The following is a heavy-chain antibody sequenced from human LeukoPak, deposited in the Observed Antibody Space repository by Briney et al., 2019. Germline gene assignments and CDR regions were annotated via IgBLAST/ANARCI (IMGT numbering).Heavy chain of an antibody. D-gene: IGHD1-26*01. V-gene: IGHV1-2*06. J-gene: IGHJ4*02. CDR2: INPNSGGT. Sequence: EASVKVSCKAPGYTFTGYYMHWVRQAPGQGLEWMGRINPNSGGTNYAQKFQGRVTMTRDTSISTAYMELSRLRSDDTAVYYCARDPVQSTLLDYWGQGTLVTVSS. CDR1: GYTFTGYY. CDR3: ARDPVQSTLLDY.